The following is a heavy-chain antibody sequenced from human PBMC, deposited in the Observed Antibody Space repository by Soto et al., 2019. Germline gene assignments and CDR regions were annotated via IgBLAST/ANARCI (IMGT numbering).Heavy chain of an antibody. D-gene: IGHD3-10*01. J-gene: IGHJ3*01. CDR3: ARGHGAGAFDV. Sequence: EVPVVESGGGLVQPGGSLRLSCEASGFPVNTNYISWVRQAPGRGLEWVSVIYTAGHTYHTDSVKGRFTTSRDDKKNTIYLQMNSLRVEDTAVYYCARGHGAGAFDVWGQGTMVTVSS. CDR1: GFPVNTNY. CDR2: IYTAGHT. V-gene: IGHV3-66*01.